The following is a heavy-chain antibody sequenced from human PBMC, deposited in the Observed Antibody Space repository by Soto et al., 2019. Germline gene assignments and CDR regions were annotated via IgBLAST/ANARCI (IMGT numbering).Heavy chain of an antibody. Sequence: QVQLVESGGGLVKPGGSLRLSCAASGFTFSDYYMSWIRQAPGKGLEWVSYISSSGSTIYYADSVKGRFTISRDNAKNSLYLQVNSLRAEDTAVYYCARDLWYSSSTTYGMDVWGQGTTVTVSS. CDR3: ARDLWYSSSTTYGMDV. J-gene: IGHJ6*02. CDR1: GFTFSDYY. D-gene: IGHD6-6*01. V-gene: IGHV3-11*01. CDR2: ISSSGSTI.